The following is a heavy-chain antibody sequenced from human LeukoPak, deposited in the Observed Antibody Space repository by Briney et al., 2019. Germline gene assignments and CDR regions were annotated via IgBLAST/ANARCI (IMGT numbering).Heavy chain of an antibody. D-gene: IGHD6-13*01. J-gene: IGHJ3*02. CDR3: AKEGYSSSWFESAFDI. CDR1: GFTLDDYA. Sequence: PGGSLILSCAAPGFTLDDYAMAWVRQAPGKGLGRDSGISWNSGSIGYADSVKGRFTISRDNAKNSLYLQMNSLRAEDTALYYCAKEGYSSSWFESAFDIWGQGTMVTVSS. V-gene: IGHV3-9*01. CDR2: ISWNSGSI.